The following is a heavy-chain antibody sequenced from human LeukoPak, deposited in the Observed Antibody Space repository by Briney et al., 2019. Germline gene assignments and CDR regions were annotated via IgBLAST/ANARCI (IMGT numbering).Heavy chain of an antibody. CDR2: ISSTSAYI. Sequence: PGGSLRLSCAASGFTVSSNYMSWVRQAPGKGLEWVSSISSTSAYIHYADSVKGRFTLSRDNVDNVVYLEMNSLGAEDTATYYCARVAVSGPTGWFDSWGQGTLVIVSS. J-gene: IGHJ5*01. CDR1: GFTVSSNY. CDR3: ARVAVSGPTGWFDS. D-gene: IGHD2-8*02. V-gene: IGHV3-21*01.